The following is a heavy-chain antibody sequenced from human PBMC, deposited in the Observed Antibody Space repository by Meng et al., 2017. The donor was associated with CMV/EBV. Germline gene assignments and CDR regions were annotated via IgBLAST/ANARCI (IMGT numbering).Heavy chain of an antibody. CDR2: IRHDGSNK. V-gene: IGHV3-30*02. D-gene: IGHD6-13*01. CDR3: AKVSGDIPAALAPFDY. Sequence: SCAASGFTLSNYDMHWVRPAPGKGLEWVTFIRHDGSNKYYADSVKGRLTISRDNSKNTLYLQMNSLRPEDTALYYCAKVSGDIPAALAPFDYWGQGTLVTVSS. CDR1: GFTLSNYD. J-gene: IGHJ4*02.